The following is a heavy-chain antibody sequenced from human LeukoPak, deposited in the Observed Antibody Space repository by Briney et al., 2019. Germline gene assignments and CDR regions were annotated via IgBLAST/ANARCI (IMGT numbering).Heavy chain of an antibody. Sequence: SVKVSCKASGGTFSSYAISWVRQAPGQGLEWMGGIIPIFGTTNYAQKFQGRVTITTDESTSTAYLELSSLRSEDTAVYYCAIPGDYYGSGSYYNDNDYWGQGTLVTVSS. V-gene: IGHV1-69*05. CDR3: AIPGDYYGSGSYYNDNDY. CDR1: GGTFSSYA. CDR2: IIPIFGTT. J-gene: IGHJ4*02. D-gene: IGHD3-10*01.